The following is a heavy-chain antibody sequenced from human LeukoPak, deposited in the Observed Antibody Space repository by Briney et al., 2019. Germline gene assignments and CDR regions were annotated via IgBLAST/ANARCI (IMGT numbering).Heavy chain of an antibody. CDR3: ARELAAYMDV. CDR1: GGSITSSSYY. Sequence: SETLSLTCTVSGGSITSSSYYWGWIRQPPGKGLEWIGSVYYSGNTYYNSSLRSRVTISVDTSKNQFSLKLSSVTAADTAVYYCARELAAYMDVWGKGTTVTVSS. V-gene: IGHV4-39*07. CDR2: VYYSGNT. D-gene: IGHD6-13*01. J-gene: IGHJ6*03.